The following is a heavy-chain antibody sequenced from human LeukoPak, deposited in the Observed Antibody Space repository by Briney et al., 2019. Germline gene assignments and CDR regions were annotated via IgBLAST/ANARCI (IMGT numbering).Heavy chain of an antibody. Sequence: GGSLRLSCAASGLTFSSYSMHWVRQAPGKGLEWVAVTWYDGSNKYYADAVKGRFTISRDNSKNTLYLQMNSLRAEDTAVYFCARDHGDYSGKDYWGQGTLVTVSS. D-gene: IGHD4-17*01. CDR3: ARDHGDYSGKDY. CDR1: GLTFSSYS. CDR2: TWYDGSNK. V-gene: IGHV3-33*08. J-gene: IGHJ4*02.